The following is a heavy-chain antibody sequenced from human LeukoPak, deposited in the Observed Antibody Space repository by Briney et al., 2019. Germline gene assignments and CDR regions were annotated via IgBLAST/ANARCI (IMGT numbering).Heavy chain of an antibody. J-gene: IGHJ4*02. Sequence: PGGSLRLSCAASGFTFSSYGMHWVRQAPGKGLEWVAFIRYDGSNKYYADSVKGRFTISRDNSKNTLYLQMNSLRAEDTAVYYCAKDFSPGTSYLDYWGQGTLVTVSS. D-gene: IGHD1-1*01. CDR1: GFTFSSYG. V-gene: IGHV3-30*02. CDR3: AKDFSPGTSYLDY. CDR2: IRYDGSNK.